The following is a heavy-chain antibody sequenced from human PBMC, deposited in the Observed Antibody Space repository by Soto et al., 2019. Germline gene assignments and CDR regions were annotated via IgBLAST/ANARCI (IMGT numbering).Heavy chain of an antibody. CDR3: ARGQVGARGYYYYGMDV. Sequence: QVQLVQSGAEVNKPGSSVKVSCKASGGTFSSYAIRWVRQAPGQGLECMGGIIPIFGTANYAQTFQGRVTSTADESTRTAYMELSSLRSEDTAVYYCARGQVGARGYYYYGMDVWGQGTTVTVAS. J-gene: IGHJ6*02. CDR2: IIPIFGTA. CDR1: GGTFSSYA. V-gene: IGHV1-69*01. D-gene: IGHD1-26*01.